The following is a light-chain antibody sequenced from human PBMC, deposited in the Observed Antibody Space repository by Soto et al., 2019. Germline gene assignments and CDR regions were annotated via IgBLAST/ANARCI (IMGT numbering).Light chain of an antibody. CDR1: QTVTSN. V-gene: IGKV3D-15*01. Sequence: EIVMTQSPDTLSVSPGERVTLSCRASQTVTSNLAWYQQKPGQSPRLLIYGASTRATGTPARFSGSGSGTEFTLTINSLQSEDFAVYFCHQYNNWPTFGQGTKVEIK. CDR3: HQYNNWPT. CDR2: GAS. J-gene: IGKJ1*01.